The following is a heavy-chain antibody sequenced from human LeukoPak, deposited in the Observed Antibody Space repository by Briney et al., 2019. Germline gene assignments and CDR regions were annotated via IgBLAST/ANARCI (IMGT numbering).Heavy chain of an antibody. CDR1: GGSISSYY. CDR3: ARLDGYNRGVDY. Sequence: PSETLSLTCTVSGGSISSYYWSWIRQPPGKGLEWIGYIYYSGSTNYNPSLKSRVTISVDTSKNQFSLKLSSVTAADTAVYYCARLDGYNRGVDYWGQGTLVTVSS. J-gene: IGHJ4*02. V-gene: IGHV4-59*01. CDR2: IYYSGST. D-gene: IGHD5-24*01.